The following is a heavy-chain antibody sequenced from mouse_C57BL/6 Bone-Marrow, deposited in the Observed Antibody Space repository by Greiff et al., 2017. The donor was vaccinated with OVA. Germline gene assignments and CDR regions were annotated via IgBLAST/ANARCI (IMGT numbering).Heavy chain of an antibody. J-gene: IGHJ2*01. CDR2: IYPRSGNT. CDR1: GYTFTSYG. Sequence: QVQLKQSGAELARPGASVKLSCKASGYTFTSYGISWVKQSPGQGLEWLGEIYPRSGNTYYNEKFTGKATLTADKSSSTAYMELRSLTSEASAVYFCARRRVYYGSSLYYFDYWGQGTTLTVSS. D-gene: IGHD1-1*01. CDR3: ARRRVYYGSSLYYFDY. V-gene: IGHV1-81*01.